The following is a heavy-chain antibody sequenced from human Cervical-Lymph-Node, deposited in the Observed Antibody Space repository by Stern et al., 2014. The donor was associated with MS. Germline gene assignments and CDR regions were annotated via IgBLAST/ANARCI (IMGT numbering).Heavy chain of an antibody. CDR3: ATWGAGNSPPLFY. V-gene: IGHV7-4-1*02. CDR2: INTKTGIP. Sequence: QLVQSGSELKKPGASVKVSCKASGYNVTTYAMNWVRQAPGQGLEWMGWINTKTGIPTFAQGFTGRFVFSLDTSINTAYVQISSLKAEDSAVYYCATWGAGNSPPLFYWGQGTLVTVSS. D-gene: IGHD3-16*01. CDR1: GYNVTTYA. J-gene: IGHJ4*02.